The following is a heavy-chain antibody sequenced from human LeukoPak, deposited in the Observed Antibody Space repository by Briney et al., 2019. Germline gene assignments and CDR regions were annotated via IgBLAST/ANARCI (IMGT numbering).Heavy chain of an antibody. V-gene: IGHV4-34*01. CDR2: INHSGST. CDR1: GGSFSGYY. CDR3: ARDHGDKAFDY. D-gene: IGHD4-23*01. Sequence: SETLSLTCAVYGGSFSGYYWSWIRQPPGKGLEWIGEINHSGSTNYNPSLKSRVTISVDTSKNQFSLKLSSVTAADTALYYCARDHGDKAFDYWGQGTLVTVSS. J-gene: IGHJ4*02.